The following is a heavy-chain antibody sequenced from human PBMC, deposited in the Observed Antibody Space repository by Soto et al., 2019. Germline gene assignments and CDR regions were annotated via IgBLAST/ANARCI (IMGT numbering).Heavy chain of an antibody. J-gene: IGHJ4*02. CDR3: VTNSSPEY. D-gene: IGHD6-13*01. CDR1: GFPVSDNY. V-gene: IGHV3-66*01. Sequence: EVHLVESGGGLVQPGGSLRLSCAASGFPVSDNYMTCVRQAPGKGLEWVSVIYSDGSTYYADAVKGRFTTSRDSPKNTLYLQMDTLRAEDTAVYYCVTNSSPEYWGQGTLVTVSS. CDR2: IYSDGST.